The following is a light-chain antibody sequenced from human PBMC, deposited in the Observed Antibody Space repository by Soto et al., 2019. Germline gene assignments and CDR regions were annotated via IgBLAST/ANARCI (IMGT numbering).Light chain of an antibody. V-gene: IGKV1-5*01. CDR3: QQSYSSPPT. CDR2: DAS. CDR1: QSISRW. J-gene: IGKJ1*01. Sequence: DIQMTQSPSTLSASVGDRVTITCRARQSISRWLAWYQQKPGKAPKLLIYDASILESGVPSRFTGSGSGTEFTLTISSLQPDDFATYYCQQSYSSPPTFGQGTKVDIK.